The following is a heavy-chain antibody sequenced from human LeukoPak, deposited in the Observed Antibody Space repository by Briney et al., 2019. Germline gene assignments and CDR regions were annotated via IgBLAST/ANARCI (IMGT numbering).Heavy chain of an antibody. CDR3: ATVRPTAWSSSSHLPYFYYFDY. CDR1: GYTLTELS. Sequence: AASVKVSCKVSGYTLTELSMHWVRQAPGKGLGWMGGFDPEDGETIYAQKFQGRVTMTEDTSTDTAYMELSSLRSEDTAVYYCATVRPTAWSSSSHLPYFYYFDYWGQGTLVSVSS. J-gene: IGHJ4*02. CDR2: FDPEDGET. D-gene: IGHD6-6*01. V-gene: IGHV1-24*01.